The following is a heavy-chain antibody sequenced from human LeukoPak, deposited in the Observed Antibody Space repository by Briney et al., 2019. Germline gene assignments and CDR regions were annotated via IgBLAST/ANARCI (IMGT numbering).Heavy chain of an antibody. V-gene: IGHV4-59*01. CDR3: ARLAYSSGWPFEYYYYYMDV. D-gene: IGHD6-19*01. CDR2: IYSSRRT. CDR1: GGSISSYY. J-gene: IGHJ6*03. Sequence: SETLSLTCTVSGGSISSYYWSWIRQPPGKGLEWIGYIYSSRRTSYNPSLKSRVTISVDTSKNQFSLRLSSVTAADTAVYYCARLAYSSGWPFEYYYYYMDVWGKGTTVTISS.